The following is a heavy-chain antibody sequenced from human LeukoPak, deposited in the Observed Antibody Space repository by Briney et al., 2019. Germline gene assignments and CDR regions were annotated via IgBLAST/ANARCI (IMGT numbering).Heavy chain of an antibody. CDR2: IYYSGST. Sequence: SETLSLTCTVSGGSISSSSYYWGWIRQPPGKGLEWIGSIYYSGSTYYNPSLKSRVTISADTSKNQFSLKLSSVTAADTAVYYCARRVVRGDDNWFDPWGQGTLVTVSS. V-gene: IGHV4-39*01. CDR1: GGSISSSSYY. J-gene: IGHJ5*02. CDR3: ARRVVRGDDNWFDP. D-gene: IGHD3-10*01.